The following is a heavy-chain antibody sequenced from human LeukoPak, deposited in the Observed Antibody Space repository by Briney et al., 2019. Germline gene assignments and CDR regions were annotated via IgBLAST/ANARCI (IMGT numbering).Heavy chain of an antibody. CDR3: AKDFTRSVVVPAASDYFDY. J-gene: IGHJ4*02. V-gene: IGHV3-23*01. Sequence: GGTLRLSCAASGFTFSSYGMSWVRQAPGKGLEWVSAISGSGGSTYYADSVKGRFTISRDNSKNTLYLQMNSLRAEDTAVYYCAKDFTRSVVVPAASDYFDYWGQGTLVTVSS. D-gene: IGHD2-2*01. CDR2: ISGSGGST. CDR1: GFTFSSYG.